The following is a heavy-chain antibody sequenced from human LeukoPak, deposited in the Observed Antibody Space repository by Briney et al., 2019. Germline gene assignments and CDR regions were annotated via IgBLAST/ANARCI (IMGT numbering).Heavy chain of an antibody. CDR2: INIGGTNT. J-gene: IGHJ5*02. CDR3: ATDGAGFDT. Sequence: GGSLRLSCAASGFIFSSYAMSWIRQAPGKGLEWLSYINIGGTNTHYADSVKGRFTISRDNAKKSLYLQMNNLRAEDTAVYYCATDGAGFDTWGQGVLVTVSS. CDR1: GFIFSSYA. V-gene: IGHV3-11*01.